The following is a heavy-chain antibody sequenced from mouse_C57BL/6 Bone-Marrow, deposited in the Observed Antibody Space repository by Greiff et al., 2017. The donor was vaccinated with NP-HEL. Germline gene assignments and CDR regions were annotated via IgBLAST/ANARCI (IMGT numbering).Heavy chain of an antibody. CDR2: IYPRDGST. D-gene: IGHD1-1*01. CDR1: GYTFTSYD. Sequence: QVQLQQSGPELVKPGASVKLSCKASGYTFTSYDINWVKQRPGQGLEWIGWIYPRDGSTKYNEKFKGKATLTVDTSSSTAYMELHSLTSEDSAVYFCARGFFYYGSSYGFAYWGQGTLVTVSA. V-gene: IGHV1-85*01. CDR3: ARGFFYYGSSYGFAY. J-gene: IGHJ3*01.